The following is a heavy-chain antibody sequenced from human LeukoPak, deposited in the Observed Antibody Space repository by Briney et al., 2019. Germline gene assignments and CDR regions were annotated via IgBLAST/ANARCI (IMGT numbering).Heavy chain of an antibody. CDR1: GFTFSNYW. V-gene: IGHV3-74*01. CDR2: INSDGSST. Sequence: GGSLRLSCSVSGFTFSNYWMHWVRQAPGKGLVWVSRINSDGSSTSYADSVKGRFTNSRDNAKNTLYLQMNSLRAEDTAVYYCARRRSGHYFDYWGLGTLVTVSS. CDR3: ARRRSGHYFDY. D-gene: IGHD6-25*01. J-gene: IGHJ4*02.